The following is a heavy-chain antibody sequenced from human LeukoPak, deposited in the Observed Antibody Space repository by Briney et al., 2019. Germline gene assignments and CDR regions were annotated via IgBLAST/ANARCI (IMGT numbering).Heavy chain of an antibody. CDR1: GGSFSGYY. D-gene: IGHD5-18*01. V-gene: IGHV4-34*01. CDR2: INHSGST. J-gene: IGHJ4*02. CDR3: AREPPDTAMVRGYYFDY. Sequence: SETLSLTCAVYGGSFSGYYWSWIRQPPGKGLEWIGEINHSGSTNYNPSLKSRVTISVDTSKNQFSLKLSSVTAADTAVYYCAREPPDTAMVRGYYFDYWGQGTLVTVSS.